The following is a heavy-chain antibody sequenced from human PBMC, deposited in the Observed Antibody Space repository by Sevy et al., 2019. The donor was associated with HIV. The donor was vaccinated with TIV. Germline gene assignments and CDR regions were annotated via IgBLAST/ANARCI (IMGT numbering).Heavy chain of an antibody. V-gene: IGHV3-72*01. J-gene: IGHJ4*02. Sequence: GGSLRLSCAASGFTFSDYYMHWVRQAPGKGLEWVGRIGNKANSYTTESAASVKGRFTISGDDSKNSLYLQMHSLKTDDTAVYYCARVMRRILWWSLDSWGQGTLVTVSS. CDR2: IGNKANSYTT. CDR3: ARVMRRILWWSLDS. CDR1: GFTFSDYY. D-gene: IGHD2-21*01.